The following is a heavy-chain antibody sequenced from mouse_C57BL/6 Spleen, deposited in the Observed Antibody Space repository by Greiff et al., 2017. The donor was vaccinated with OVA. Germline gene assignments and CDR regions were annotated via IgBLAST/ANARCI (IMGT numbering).Heavy chain of an antibody. CDR3: AGRDWDVAFDY. D-gene: IGHD4-1*01. Sequence: QVQLKESGAELMKPGASVKLSCKATGYTFTGYWIEWVKQRPGHGLEWIGEILPGSGSTNYNEKLKGKATFTADTSSNTAYMQISSLTTEYSAIYYCAGRDWDVAFDYWGQGTTLTVSS. V-gene: IGHV1-9*01. J-gene: IGHJ2*01. CDR1: GYTFTGYW. CDR2: ILPGSGST.